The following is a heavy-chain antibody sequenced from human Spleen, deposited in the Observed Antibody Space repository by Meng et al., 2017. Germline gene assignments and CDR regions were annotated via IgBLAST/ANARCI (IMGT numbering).Heavy chain of an antibody. V-gene: IGHV3-15*01. CDR1: GFSLTDAW. D-gene: IGHD6-13*01. Sequence: LVEVGGGCVSPGGSLMLSCVGSGFSLTDAWMSWVRQAPGRGLEWVGRIKSNSDGGTTDYAAPVKGRFTISRDDSKNTLYLQMNSLITEDTAVYFCATGAAAADHWGQGTLVTVSS. J-gene: IGHJ4*02. CDR3: ATGAAAADH. CDR2: IKSNSDGGTT.